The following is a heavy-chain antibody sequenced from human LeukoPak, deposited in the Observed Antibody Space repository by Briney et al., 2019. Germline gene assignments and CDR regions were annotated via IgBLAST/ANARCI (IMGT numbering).Heavy chain of an antibody. CDR1: GSSFNSYY. CDR2: IHTSGSA. Sequence: SETLSPTCTVSGSSFNSYYWSWIRQPAGKGLEWIGRIHTSGSADYSPSLQSRVTISVDMSKKEFSLKLTSVTAADTAVYYCARDIVYLIDEDYGWGQGTLVTVSS. J-gene: IGHJ4*02. V-gene: IGHV4-4*07. D-gene: IGHD4-17*01. CDR3: ARDIVYLIDEDYG.